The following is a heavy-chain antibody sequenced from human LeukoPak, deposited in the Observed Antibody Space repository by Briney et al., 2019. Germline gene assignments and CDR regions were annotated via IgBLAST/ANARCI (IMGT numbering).Heavy chain of an antibody. Sequence: PSETLSLTCAVYGGSFSGYYWSWIRQPPGKGLEWIGEINHSGSTNYNSSLKSRVTISVDTSKNQFSLKLSSVTAADTAVYYCARGSAQAAGYWGQGTLVTVSS. CDR2: INHSGST. CDR3: ARGSAQAAGY. J-gene: IGHJ4*02. CDR1: GGSFSGYY. V-gene: IGHV4-34*01.